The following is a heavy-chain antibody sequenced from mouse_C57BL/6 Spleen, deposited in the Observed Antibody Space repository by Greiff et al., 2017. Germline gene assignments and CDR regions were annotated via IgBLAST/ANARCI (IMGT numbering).Heavy chain of an antibody. CDR3: FPTVVEDWYFDV. J-gene: IGHJ1*03. D-gene: IGHD1-1*01. CDR2: INPNNGGT. Sequence: EVQLQQSGPELVKPGASVKISCKASGYTFTDYYMNWVKQSHGKSLEWIGDINPNNGGTSYNQKFKGKATLTVDKSSSTAYMDLRSLTSEDSAVSYCFPTVVEDWYFDVWGTGTTVTVSS. CDR1: GYTFTDYY. V-gene: IGHV1-26*01.